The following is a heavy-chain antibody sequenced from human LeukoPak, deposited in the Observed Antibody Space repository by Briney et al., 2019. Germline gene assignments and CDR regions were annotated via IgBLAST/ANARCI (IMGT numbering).Heavy chain of an antibody. D-gene: IGHD3-22*01. Sequence: GASVTVSCKASGYTFTNYAVNWLRQAPGQRLEWMGGIIPIFGTANYAQKFQGRVTITADESTSTAYMELSSLRSEDTAVYYCAYYYDSSGLGYWGQGTLVTVSS. CDR1: GYTFTNYA. V-gene: IGHV1-69*13. CDR2: IIPIFGTA. CDR3: AYYYDSSGLGY. J-gene: IGHJ4*02.